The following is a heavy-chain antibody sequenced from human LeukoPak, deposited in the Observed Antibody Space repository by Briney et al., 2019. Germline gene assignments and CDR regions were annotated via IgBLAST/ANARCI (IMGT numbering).Heavy chain of an antibody. V-gene: IGHV4-34*08. Sequence: SETLSLTCVVYGGTFSDYYWSWVRQPPGKGLEWIGEINHSGSTNYNPSLTSRVTISVDTSKNQFSLKLSSVTAADTAVYYCGTYYYGSGSYPPNDYWGQGTLVTVSS. CDR2: INHSGST. CDR1: GGTFSDYY. J-gene: IGHJ4*02. CDR3: GTYYYGSGSYPPNDY. D-gene: IGHD3-10*01.